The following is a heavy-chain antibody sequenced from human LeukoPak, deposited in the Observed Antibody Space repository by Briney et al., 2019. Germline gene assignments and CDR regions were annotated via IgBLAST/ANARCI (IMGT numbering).Heavy chain of an antibody. J-gene: IGHJ4*02. D-gene: IGHD1-26*01. CDR2: IYPGDSDT. CDR3: VRHQYTVVGPTSTIDF. CDR1: GYSFTNYW. Sequence: GESLKISCKGSGYSFTNYWIGWVRQMPGKGLEWMGIIYPGDSDTRYSPSFQGQVTISADKYFSTAYLQWSSLKDSDTAMYYCVRHQYTVVGPTSTIDFWGQGTLVSVCS. V-gene: IGHV5-51*01.